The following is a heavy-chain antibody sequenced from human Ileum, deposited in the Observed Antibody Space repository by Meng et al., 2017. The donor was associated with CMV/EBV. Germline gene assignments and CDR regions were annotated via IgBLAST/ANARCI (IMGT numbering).Heavy chain of an antibody. V-gene: IGHV1-18*01. CDR2: ISGYNSNT. CDR1: GYTFTDYA. D-gene: IGHD2-2*03. CDR3: ARDGYYPSRVFDY. J-gene: IGHJ4*01. Sequence: QVQFVQFGAGVKQPGASVKVSCKASGYTFTDYAITWVRQAPGQGLEWMGWISGYNSNTKYAQKFQGRVTMTTDTSTTTVYMELRNLRYDDTAVYYCARDGYYPSRVFDYWGLGTLVTVSS.